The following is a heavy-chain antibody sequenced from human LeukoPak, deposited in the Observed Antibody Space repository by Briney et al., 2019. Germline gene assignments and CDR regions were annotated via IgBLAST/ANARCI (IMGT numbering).Heavy chain of an antibody. CDR1: GFTFSSYA. J-gene: IGHJ4*02. V-gene: IGHV3-23*01. CDR2: ISGSGGST. CDR3: AKGAYDSSGYYYESVRYFDY. Sequence: GGSLRLSCAASGFTFSSYAMSWVRQAPGKGLEWVSAISGSGGSTYYADSVKGRFTISRDNSKNTLYLQMNSLRAEDTAVYYCAKGAYDSSGYYYESVRYFDYWGQGTLVTVSS. D-gene: IGHD3-22*01.